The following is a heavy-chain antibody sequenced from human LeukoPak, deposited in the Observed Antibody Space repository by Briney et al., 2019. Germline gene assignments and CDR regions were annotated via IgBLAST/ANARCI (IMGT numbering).Heavy chain of an antibody. CDR2: ISGSGGSI. CDR1: GFTFSDYA. J-gene: IGHJ4*02. Sequence: GGSLRLSCTASGFTFSDYAMSWVRQAPGKGLEWVSGISGSGGSIRYADSVKGRFIISRDNSKNTLYLQMNSLRAEDTAIYYCAKGGDGYNYYFDYWGQETLVTVSS. D-gene: IGHD5-24*01. CDR3: AKGGDGYNYYFDY. V-gene: IGHV3-23*01.